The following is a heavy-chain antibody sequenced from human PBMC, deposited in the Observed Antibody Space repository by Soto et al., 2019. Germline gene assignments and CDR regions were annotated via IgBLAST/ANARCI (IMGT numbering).Heavy chain of an antibody. D-gene: IGHD3-22*01. CDR1: GGSISSYY. Sequence: PSETLSLTCTVSGGSISSYYWSWIRQPPGKGLEWIGYIYYSGSTNYNPSLKSRVTISVDTSKNQFSLKLSSVTAADTAVYYCARFVSYYGHDYWGQGTLVPVSS. CDR2: IYYSGST. CDR3: ARFVSYYGHDY. J-gene: IGHJ4*02. V-gene: IGHV4-59*01.